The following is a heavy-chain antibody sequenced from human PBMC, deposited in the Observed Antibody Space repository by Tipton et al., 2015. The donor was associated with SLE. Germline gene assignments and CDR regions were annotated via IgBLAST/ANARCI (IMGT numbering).Heavy chain of an antibody. CDR2: ISYDGSNK. CDR3: AKEERYFDSFDY. V-gene: IGHV3-30-3*01. J-gene: IGHJ4*02. D-gene: IGHD3-9*01. CDR1: GFTFSSYA. Sequence: SLRLSCAASGFTFSSYAMHWVRQAPGKGLEWVAVISYDGSNKYYADSVKGRFTISRDNSKNTLYLQMNSLRAEDTAVYYCAKEERYFDSFDYWGQGTLVTVS.